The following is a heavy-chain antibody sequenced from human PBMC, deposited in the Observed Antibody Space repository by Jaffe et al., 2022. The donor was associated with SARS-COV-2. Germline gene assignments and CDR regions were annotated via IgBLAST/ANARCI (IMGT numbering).Heavy chain of an antibody. CDR3: ARDSAMIVSRYYYYGMDV. Sequence: QVQLQESGPGLVKPSQTLSLTCTVSGGSISSGSYYWSWIRQPAGKGLEWIGRIYTSGSTNYNPSLKSRVTISVDTSKNQFSLKLSSVTAADTAVYYCARDSAMIVSRYYYYGMDVWGQGTTVTVSS. CDR2: IYTSGST. D-gene: IGHD3-22*01. V-gene: IGHV4-61*02. CDR1: GGSISSGSYY. J-gene: IGHJ6*02.